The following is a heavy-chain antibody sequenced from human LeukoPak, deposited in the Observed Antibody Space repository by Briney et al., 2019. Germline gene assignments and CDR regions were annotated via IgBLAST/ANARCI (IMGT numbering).Heavy chain of an antibody. J-gene: IGHJ3*01. D-gene: IGHD3-16*01. CDR1: GFSLITSGVG. Sequence: SGPALVNHTQTLTLTCSFSGFSLITSGVGVGWIRQSPGKALEWVAIIYWDNDKRYSPYLNNRLSITKDTSNNQVVLTMTNVDPVDTGTYFCAHIMITFGGVLRDDAFDVWGPGTVVTVSP. CDR3: AHIMITFGGVLRDDAFDV. CDR2: IYWDNDK. V-gene: IGHV2-5*02.